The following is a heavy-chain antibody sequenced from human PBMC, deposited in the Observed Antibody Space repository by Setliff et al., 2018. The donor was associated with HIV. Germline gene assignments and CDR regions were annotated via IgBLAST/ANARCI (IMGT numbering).Heavy chain of an antibody. V-gene: IGHV4-61*09. CDR3: AKAAPGTIPGFPEYFNH. CDR1: GASIRSGVYY. D-gene: IGHD2-21*01. Sequence: PSETLSLTCAVSGASIRSGVYYWSWIRQPAGKGPEWIGHIFPSGSTNYSPSLKSRITISMDTSKNQFSLKLSSVTAADTAVYYCAKAAPGTIPGFPEYFNHWGQGTLVTVSS. J-gene: IGHJ1*01. CDR2: IFPSGST.